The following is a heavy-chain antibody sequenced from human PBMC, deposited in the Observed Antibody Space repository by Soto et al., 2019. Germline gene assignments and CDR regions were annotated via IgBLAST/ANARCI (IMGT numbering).Heavy chain of an antibody. D-gene: IGHD3-3*01. CDR1: GFSLSTSGVG. CDR2: IYWDDDK. Sequence: QITLKESGPTLVKPTQTLTLTCTFSGFSLSTSGVGVGWIRQPPGKALEWLALIYWDDDKRYSPSLKSRLTIXKXTXXNQVVLTMTNMDPVDTATYDCAHSQTIFGANWFDPWGQGTLVTVSS. CDR3: AHSQTIFGANWFDP. V-gene: IGHV2-5*02. J-gene: IGHJ5*02.